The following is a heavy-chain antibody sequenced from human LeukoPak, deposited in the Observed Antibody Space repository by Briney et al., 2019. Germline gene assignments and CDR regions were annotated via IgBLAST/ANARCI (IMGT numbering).Heavy chain of an antibody. CDR2: IYYSGST. CDR1: GGSISSSSYY. J-gene: IGHJ3*02. V-gene: IGHV4-39*07. CDR3: ARGRSQYYDFWSGYYTGILAFDI. D-gene: IGHD3-3*01. Sequence: ASETLSLTCTVSGGSISSSSYYWGWIRQPPGKGLEWIGSIYYSGSTYYSPSLKSRVTISVDTSKNQFSLKLSSVTAADTAVYYCARGRSQYYDFWSGYYTGILAFDIWGQGTMVTVSS.